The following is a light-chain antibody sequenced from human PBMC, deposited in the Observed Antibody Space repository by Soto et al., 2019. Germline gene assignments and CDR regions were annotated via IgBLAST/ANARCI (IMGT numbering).Light chain of an antibody. CDR2: DAS. CDR3: QQRINWRLT. J-gene: IGKJ4*01. Sequence: EIVLTQSPATLSLSPGERATLSCRASQSVSSYLAWYQQKPGQAPRLLIYDASNRATGIPARFSGSGSGTDFTLTISSLEPEDFAVYYGQQRINWRLTFGGGTKVEIK. V-gene: IGKV3-11*01. CDR1: QSVSSY.